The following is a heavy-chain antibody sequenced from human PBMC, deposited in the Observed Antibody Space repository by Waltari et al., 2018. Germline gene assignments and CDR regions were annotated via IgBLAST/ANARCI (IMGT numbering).Heavy chain of an antibody. CDR2: MNHSGST. V-gene: IGHV4-34*01. CDR3: ARNGRRWLQSSAPFDY. CDR1: GGSFSGYY. Sequence: QVQLQQWGAGLLKPSETLSPTCAVYGGSFSGYYWSWIRQPPGKGLEWIGEMNHSGSTNSNPSLQSRVTISVATSKMQFSLKLSSVTAADTAVYYCARNGRRWLQSSAPFDYWGPGTLVTVSS. J-gene: IGHJ4*02. D-gene: IGHD5-12*01.